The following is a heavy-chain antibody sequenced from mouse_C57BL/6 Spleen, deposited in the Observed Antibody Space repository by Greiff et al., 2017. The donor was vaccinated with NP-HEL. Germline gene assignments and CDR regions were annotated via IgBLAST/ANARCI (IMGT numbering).Heavy chain of an antibody. CDR3: TRGLLLRPAWFAY. CDR1: GYTFTDYE. CDR2: IDPETGGT. D-gene: IGHD1-1*01. V-gene: IGHV1-15*01. J-gene: IGHJ3*01. Sequence: QVQLQQSGAELVRPGASVTLSCKASGYTFTDYEMHWVKQTSVHGLEWIGAIDPETGGTAYNQKFKGKAILTADKSSSTAYMELRSLTSEDSAVYYCTRGLLLRPAWFAYWGQGTLVTVSA.